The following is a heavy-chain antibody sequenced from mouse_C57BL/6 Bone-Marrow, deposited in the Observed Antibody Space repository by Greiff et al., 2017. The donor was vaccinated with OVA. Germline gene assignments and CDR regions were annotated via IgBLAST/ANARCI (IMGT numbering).Heavy chain of an antibody. CDR1: GYAFSRYW. V-gene: IGHV1-80*01. J-gene: IGHJ3*01. CDR2: IYPGDGDT. Sequence: VKLVESGAELVKPGASVKISCKASGYAFSRYWMNWVKQRPGKGLEWIGQIYPGDGDTNYNGKFKGKATLTADKSSSTAYMQLSSLTSEDSAVYFCARQLGRDFAYWGQGTLVTVSA. CDR3: ARQLGRDFAY. D-gene: IGHD4-1*02.